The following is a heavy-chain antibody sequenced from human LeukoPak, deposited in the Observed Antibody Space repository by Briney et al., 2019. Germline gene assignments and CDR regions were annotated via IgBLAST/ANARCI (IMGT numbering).Heavy chain of an antibody. CDR1: GFTFSSYA. J-gene: IGHJ2*01. V-gene: IGHV3-64*01. Sequence: GGSLRLSCAASGFTFSSYAMSWVRQAPGKGLEYVSAISSNGGSTYYANSVKGRFTISRDNSKNTLYLQMGSLRAEDMAVYYCARVHRIPGIAAAGLSRYFDLWGRGTLVTVSS. CDR2: ISSNGGST. CDR3: ARVHRIPGIAAAGLSRYFDL. D-gene: IGHD6-13*01.